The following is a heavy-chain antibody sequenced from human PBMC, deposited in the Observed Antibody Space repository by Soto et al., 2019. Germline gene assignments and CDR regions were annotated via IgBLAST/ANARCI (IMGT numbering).Heavy chain of an antibody. CDR3: ASGIWSGYD. J-gene: IGHJ4*02. Sequence: SETLSLTCAVYGGSFSNHHWTWIRQPPGKGLEWIGEINHSGSTHYNPSLESRVTLSVDTSKKQFSLKLSSVTAADTAVYFCASGIWSGYDGGQGTLVTVSS. D-gene: IGHD3-3*01. CDR2: INHSGST. CDR1: GGSFSNHH. V-gene: IGHV4-34*01.